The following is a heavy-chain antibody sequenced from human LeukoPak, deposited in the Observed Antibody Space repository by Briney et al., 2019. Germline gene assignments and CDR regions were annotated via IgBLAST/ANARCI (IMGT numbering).Heavy chain of an antibody. CDR3: ARWPAVVDVDV. D-gene: IGHD2-2*01. CDR2: INPNSGDR. Sequence: ASVKVSCKASGYTFIEYYIHWVRQDPGPGLEWMGWINPNSGDRKYAQKFQGRLTLTRDTSISTAYMELSSLRSDDTAVYYCARWPAVVDVDVWGKGTTVTVSS. V-gene: IGHV1-2*02. J-gene: IGHJ6*04. CDR1: GYTFIEYY.